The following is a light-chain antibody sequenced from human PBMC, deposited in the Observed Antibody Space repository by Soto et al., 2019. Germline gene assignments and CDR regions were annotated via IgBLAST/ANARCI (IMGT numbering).Light chain of an antibody. V-gene: IGKV3-11*01. CDR3: QHRSNWPSWT. CDR1: QSVGTY. CDR2: DAS. J-gene: IGKJ1*01. Sequence: EIVLTQAPGTLSLSPGERSTLSCRASQSVGTYLAWYQQKPGQAPRLXXFDASKRATGIPARFSDSGSGTEFTLTISSLETEDLAVYYCQHRSNWPSWTFGAGTKVDIK.